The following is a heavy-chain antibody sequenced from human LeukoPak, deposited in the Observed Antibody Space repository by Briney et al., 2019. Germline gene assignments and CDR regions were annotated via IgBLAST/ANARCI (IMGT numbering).Heavy chain of an antibody. D-gene: IGHD3-10*01. Sequence: PSETLSLTCTVSGGSISNYYWSWIRQPPGKGLEWMGRLHTSGSYTYYKSSLKSRLTMSLDTSTRQFSLKLTSVTAADTAVYYCAGGYGSGSYSSWGQGTLVIVSS. CDR3: AGGYGSGSYSS. J-gene: IGHJ4*02. CDR1: GGSISNYY. V-gene: IGHV4-4*07. CDR2: LHTSGSYT.